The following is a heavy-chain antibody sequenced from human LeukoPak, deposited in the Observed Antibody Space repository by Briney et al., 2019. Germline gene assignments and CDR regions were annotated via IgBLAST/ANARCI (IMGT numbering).Heavy chain of an antibody. CDR1: GGSISSGGYS. V-gene: IGHV4-30-2*01. CDR2: IYHSGST. D-gene: IGHD3-10*01. CDR3: AGGFHYYASGAFDY. J-gene: IGHJ4*02. Sequence: SETLSLTCAVSGGSISSGGYSWSWIRQPPGKGLAWIGYIYHSGSTYYNPSLKSRVTISVDRSKNQFSLKLSSVTAADTAMYYCAGGFHYYASGAFDYWGQGTLVTVSS.